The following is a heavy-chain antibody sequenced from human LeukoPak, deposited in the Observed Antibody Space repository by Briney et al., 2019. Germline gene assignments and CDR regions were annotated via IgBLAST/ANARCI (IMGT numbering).Heavy chain of an antibody. CDR2: IIPIFGTA. J-gene: IGHJ5*02. CDR3: ARGRIAVAGRNWFDP. Sequence: ASVKVSCKASGGTFSSYAISWVRQAPGQGLEWMGGIIPIFGTANYAQKFQGRVTITADESTSTAYMELSSLRSEDTAVYYCARGRIAVAGRNWFDPWGQGTLVTVSS. D-gene: IGHD6-19*01. V-gene: IGHV1-69*13. CDR1: GGTFSSYA.